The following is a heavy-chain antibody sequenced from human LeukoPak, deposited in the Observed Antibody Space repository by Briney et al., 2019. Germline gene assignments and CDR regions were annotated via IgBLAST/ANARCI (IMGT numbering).Heavy chain of an antibody. CDR2: IIPILGIA. Sequence: SVKVSCKASGGTFSSYAISWVRQAPGQGLEWMGRIIPILGIANYAQKFQGRVTITADKSTSTAYMELSSLRSEDTAVYYCARAGPARGWWLPYWGQGTLVTVSS. V-gene: IGHV1-69*04. J-gene: IGHJ4*02. CDR3: ARAGPARGWWLPY. D-gene: IGHD2-15*01. CDR1: GGTFSSYA.